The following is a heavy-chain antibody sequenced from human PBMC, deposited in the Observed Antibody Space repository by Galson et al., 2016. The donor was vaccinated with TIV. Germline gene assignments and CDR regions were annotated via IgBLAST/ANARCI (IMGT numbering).Heavy chain of an antibody. CDR3: AREEAGGHDPFRVTIGFEN. Sequence: SLRLSCAASGFTFSYYPMHWVRQAPGKALEWVAIISYDGTIGTYADSVKGRFTISRDNSKNTLYLQMNSLRAEDTAVYYCAREEAGGHDPFRVTIGFENWGEGTLVTVSS. CDR1: GFTFSYYP. D-gene: IGHD5-12*01. J-gene: IGHJ4*02. CDR2: ISYDGTIG. V-gene: IGHV3-30*04.